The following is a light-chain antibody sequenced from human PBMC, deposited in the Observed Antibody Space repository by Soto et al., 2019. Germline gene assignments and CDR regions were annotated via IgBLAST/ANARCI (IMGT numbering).Light chain of an antibody. CDR2: AVS. CDR3: FSYTSSTAYV. Sequence: QSVLTQPASVSGSPGQSITISCSGTSSDIGSYDHVAWYQQFPGKSPKLIIYAVSDRPSGVSDRFSGSKSGISASLTISGLHTEDEADYSCFSYTSSTAYVFGTGTKVTVL. V-gene: IGLV2-14*03. J-gene: IGLJ1*01. CDR1: SSDIGSYDH.